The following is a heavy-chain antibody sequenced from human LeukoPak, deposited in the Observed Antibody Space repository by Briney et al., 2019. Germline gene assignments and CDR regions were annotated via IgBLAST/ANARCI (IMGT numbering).Heavy chain of an antibody. Sequence: SETLSLTCAVSGGSISSGGYSWSWIRQPPGKGLEWIGYIYRSGSTYYNPSLKSRVTISVDRSKNQFSLKLSSVTAADTAVYYCASTRGTLRGWFDPWGQGTLVTVSS. CDR2: IYRSGST. V-gene: IGHV4-30-2*01. J-gene: IGHJ5*02. D-gene: IGHD3-16*01. CDR3: ASTRGTLRGWFDP. CDR1: GGSISSGGYS.